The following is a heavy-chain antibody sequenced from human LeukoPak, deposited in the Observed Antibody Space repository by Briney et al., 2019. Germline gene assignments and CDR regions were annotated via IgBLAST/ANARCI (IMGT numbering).Heavy chain of an antibody. J-gene: IGHJ6*03. CDR3: ARGLRRYSSSIYHRDRYYYYMDV. CDR2: IYYSGST. V-gene: IGHV4-39*01. D-gene: IGHD6-13*01. CDR1: GGSISSSSYY. Sequence: SETLSLTCTVSGGSISSSSYYWGWIRQPPGKGLEWIGSIYYSGSTYYNPSLKSRVTISVDTSKNQFSLKLSSVTAADTAVYYCARGLRRYSSSIYHRDRYYYYMDVWGKGTTVTVSS.